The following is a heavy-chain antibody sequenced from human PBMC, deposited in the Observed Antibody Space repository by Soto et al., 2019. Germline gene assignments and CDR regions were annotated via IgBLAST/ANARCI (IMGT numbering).Heavy chain of an antibody. V-gene: IGHV1-24*01. CDR2: FDPEDGET. J-gene: IGHJ5*02. Sequence: ASVNVSCKVSGYTLTELSMHWVRQAPGKGLEWMGGFDPEDGETIYAQKFQGRVTMTEDTSTDTAYMELSSLRSEDTAVYYCATLFGVVINVWFDPWGQGTLVTVSS. CDR3: ATLFGVVINVWFDP. D-gene: IGHD3-3*01. CDR1: GYTLTELS.